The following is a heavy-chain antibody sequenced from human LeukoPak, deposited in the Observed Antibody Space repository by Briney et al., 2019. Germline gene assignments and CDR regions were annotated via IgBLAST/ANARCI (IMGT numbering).Heavy chain of an antibody. CDR2: IYTSGST. CDR3: ARQVGWLDP. V-gene: IGHV4-4*09. CDR1: GASISSYY. Sequence: SETLSLTCTVSGASISSYYWSWIRQPPGKGLEWIGYIYTSGSTHYNPSLRSRVTISVDTSKNQFSLKLTSVTAADTAVYYCARQVGWLDPWGQGTLVTVSS. D-gene: IGHD1-26*01. J-gene: IGHJ5*02.